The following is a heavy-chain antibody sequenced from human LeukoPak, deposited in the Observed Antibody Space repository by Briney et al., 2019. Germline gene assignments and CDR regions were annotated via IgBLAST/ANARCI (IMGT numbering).Heavy chain of an antibody. Sequence: ASVKVSCKASGYTFTSYDINWVRQATGQGLEWMGWINPNSDNTGYPQKFQGRVTITWNTSISTTYMELSSLRSEDTAVYYCARGTPYCSSASCYNYWGQGTLVTVSS. J-gene: IGHJ4*02. CDR2: INPNSDNT. CDR1: GYTFTSYD. V-gene: IGHV1-8*03. CDR3: ARGTPYCSSASCYNY. D-gene: IGHD2-2*02.